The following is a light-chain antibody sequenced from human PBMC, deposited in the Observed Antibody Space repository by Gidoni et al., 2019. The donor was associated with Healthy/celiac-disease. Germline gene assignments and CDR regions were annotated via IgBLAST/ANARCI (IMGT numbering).Light chain of an antibody. CDR3: QQYYSTLTWT. V-gene: IGKV4-1*01. CDR1: QSVLYCSNNKNY. J-gene: IGKJ1*01. Sequence: DLVMTQSPDSLAVSLGERATINFKSSQSVLYCSNNKNYLAWYQQKPGQPPKLLIYWASTRESGVPYRFSGSGSGTDFTLTISSLQAEDVAVYYCQQYYSTLTWTFGQGTKVEIK. CDR2: WAS.